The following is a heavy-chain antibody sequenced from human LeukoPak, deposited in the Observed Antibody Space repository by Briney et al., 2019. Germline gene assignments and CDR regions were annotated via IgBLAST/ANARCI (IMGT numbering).Heavy chain of an antibody. V-gene: IGHV4-4*02. Sequence: TSGTLSLTCGVSGGSISNTNWWTWFRQPPGKGLEWIGEVNPQGSTNYNPSLKSRVAISVDKSENHISLKLTSVTAADTAVYYCAREGGPYRPLDYSGQGTLVTVAS. CDR1: GGSISNTNW. J-gene: IGHJ4*02. CDR3: AREGGPYRPLDY. CDR2: VNPQGST.